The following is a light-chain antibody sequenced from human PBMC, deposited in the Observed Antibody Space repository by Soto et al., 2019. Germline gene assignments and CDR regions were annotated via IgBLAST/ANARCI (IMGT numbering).Light chain of an antibody. Sequence: QSALTQPASVSGSPGQSITISCTGTSSDVGSYNLVSWYQQHPGKAPKLMIYEGSKRPSGVSNRFSGSKSGNTASLTISGVQAEDEAEYYCGSYAGSSTLVFGGGTKLTLL. CDR1: SSDVGSYNL. J-gene: IGLJ2*01. CDR3: GSYAGSSTLV. V-gene: IGLV2-23*01. CDR2: EGS.